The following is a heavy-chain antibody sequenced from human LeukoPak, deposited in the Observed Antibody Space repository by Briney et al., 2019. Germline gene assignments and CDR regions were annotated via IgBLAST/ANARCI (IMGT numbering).Heavy chain of an antibody. CDR3: ARNRQGVWFGELYGIAY. V-gene: IGHV1-46*01. Sequence: ASVKVSCKASGYTFTSYYMHWVRQAPGQGLEWMGIINPSGGSTSYAQKFQGRVTMTRDMSTSTVYMELSRLRSDDTAVYYCARNRQGVWFGELYGIAYWGQGTLVTVSS. CDR2: INPSGGST. J-gene: IGHJ4*02. CDR1: GYTFTSYY. D-gene: IGHD3-10*01.